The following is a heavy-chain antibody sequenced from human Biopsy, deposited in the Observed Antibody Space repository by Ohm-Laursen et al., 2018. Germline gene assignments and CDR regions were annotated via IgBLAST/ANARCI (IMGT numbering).Heavy chain of an antibody. J-gene: IGHJ5*02. D-gene: IGHD3-22*01. CDR1: DGSISNIINY. V-gene: IGHV4-39*02. Sequence: SDTLSLTCTVTDGSISNIINYWGWIRQPLGKGLEWLGRIYHTGVTDYNPSLKSRVTISVETSNNHFSLKLSSLTAADTAVYYCARDYDTSGYYYVSWGQGTLVTVSS. CDR2: IYHTGVT. CDR3: ARDYDTSGYYYVS.